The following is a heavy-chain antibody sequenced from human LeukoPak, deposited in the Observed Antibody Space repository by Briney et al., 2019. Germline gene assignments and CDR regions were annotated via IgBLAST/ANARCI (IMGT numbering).Heavy chain of an antibody. D-gene: IGHD3-9*01. CDR2: IYWDDDQ. CDR3: AHRRSGFFNILAGRIDAFDV. J-gene: IGHJ3*01. CDR1: GVSLTTSGVG. Sequence: ESGPTLVKPTQTLTLTCTLSGVSLTTSGVGVGWIRQPPGKALEWLALIYWDDDQRYRPSLKSRLTITKDTSENQVVLTMSNMDPSDTGTYYSAHRRSGFFNILAGRIDAFDVWGQGTMVTVSS. V-gene: IGHV2-5*02.